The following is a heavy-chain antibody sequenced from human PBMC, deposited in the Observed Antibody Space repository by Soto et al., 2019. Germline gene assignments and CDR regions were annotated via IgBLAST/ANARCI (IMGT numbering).Heavy chain of an antibody. CDR2: ISHSDGTT. CDR1: GFTFSSHA. Sequence: PGGSLRLSCATSGFTFSSHAMSWVRQAPGKGLDWVSAISHSDGTTYYADSVKGRFTISRDNSKNTLYLHMNSLRAEDTATYYCVKDWSGGTCPCMDVWGQGTTVTVSS. J-gene: IGHJ6*02. V-gene: IGHV3-23*01. CDR3: VKDWSGGTCPCMDV. D-gene: IGHD3-3*01.